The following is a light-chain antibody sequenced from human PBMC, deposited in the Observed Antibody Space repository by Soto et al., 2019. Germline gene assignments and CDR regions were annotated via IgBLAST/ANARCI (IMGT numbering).Light chain of an antibody. Sequence: DIPMTQSPSSLSASVGDRVTITCRASQGISSYLNWYQQKLGKAPKLLIYAAYNLQSGVPSRFGGSGSGTDFSLTISSLQDEDFAVYYCQQSHTTPFTFGQGTKLEIK. CDR2: AAY. CDR1: QGISSY. V-gene: IGKV1-39*01. CDR3: QQSHTTPFT. J-gene: IGKJ2*01.